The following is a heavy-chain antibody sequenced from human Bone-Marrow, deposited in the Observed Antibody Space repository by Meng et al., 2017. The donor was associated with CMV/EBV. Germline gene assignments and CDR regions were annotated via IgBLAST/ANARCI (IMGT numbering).Heavy chain of an antibody. Sequence: GSLRLSCAVYGGSFSGYYWGWIRQPPGKGLEWIGEINHSGSTNYNPSLESRVTILGDTSKNHFSLMLSSMTAADTAVYYCARGRSNWNDYPFGYWGQGTRVTVSS. J-gene: IGHJ4*02. CDR2: INHSGST. V-gene: IGHV4-34*01. CDR1: GGSFSGYY. CDR3: ARGRSNWNDYPFGY. D-gene: IGHD1-1*01.